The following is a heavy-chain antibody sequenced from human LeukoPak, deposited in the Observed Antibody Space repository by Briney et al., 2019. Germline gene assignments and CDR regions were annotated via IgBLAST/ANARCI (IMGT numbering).Heavy chain of an antibody. D-gene: IGHD2-2*02. V-gene: IGHV1-69*13. Sequence: ASVKVSCKASGGTFSSYAFSWVRQAPGQGLEWMGGIIPIFGTANYAQKFQGRVTITADESTSTAYMELSSLRSEDTAVYYCARSTYQLLYPYWGQGTLVTVSS. CDR2: IIPIFGTA. CDR1: GGTFSSYA. J-gene: IGHJ4*02. CDR3: ARSTYQLLYPY.